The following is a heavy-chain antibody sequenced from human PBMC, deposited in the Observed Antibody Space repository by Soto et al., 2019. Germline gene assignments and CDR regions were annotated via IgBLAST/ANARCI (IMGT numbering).Heavy chain of an antibody. Sequence: ASVKVSCKASGYTFTSYYMHWVRQATGQGLEWMGVINPGGGSTSYAQKLHGRVTMTRETSTSTVYMELSSLRSEDTAVYYCARGLAGGYYPAVXWGQGTPVTVSX. CDR1: GYTFTSYY. D-gene: IGHD3-22*01. CDR2: INPGGGST. CDR3: ARGLAGGYYPAVX. J-gene: IGHJ4*02. V-gene: IGHV1-46*01.